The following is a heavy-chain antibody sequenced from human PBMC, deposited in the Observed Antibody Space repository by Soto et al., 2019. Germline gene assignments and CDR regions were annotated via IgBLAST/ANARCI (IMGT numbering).Heavy chain of an antibody. CDR2: IYYSGST. CDR1: GGSISSSSYY. CDR3: ARSERSMVSDY. J-gene: IGHJ4*02. D-gene: IGHD2-8*01. V-gene: IGHV4-39*01. Sequence: SETLSLTCTVSGGSISSSSYYWGWIRQPPGEGLEWIGSIYYSGSTYYNPSLKSRVTISVDTSKNQFSLKLSSVTAADTAVYYCARSERSMVSDYWGQGTLVTVSS.